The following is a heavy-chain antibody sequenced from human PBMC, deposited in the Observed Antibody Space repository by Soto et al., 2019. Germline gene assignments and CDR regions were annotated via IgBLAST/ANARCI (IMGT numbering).Heavy chain of an antibody. CDR3: AHKCGVDCHAVFFY. J-gene: IGHJ4*02. Sequence: EVQLLESGGGLVQPGGSLRLSCAASGFTFSNYAMSWVRQAPGKGLEWVSGISGGGGSPYYADSVNGRFTISRDNSKNKLYLQMNGLRAEDTAVYYCAHKCGVDCHAVFFYWGQGTLVIVSS. D-gene: IGHD2-21*02. V-gene: IGHV3-23*01. CDR2: ISGGGGSP. CDR1: GFTFSNYA.